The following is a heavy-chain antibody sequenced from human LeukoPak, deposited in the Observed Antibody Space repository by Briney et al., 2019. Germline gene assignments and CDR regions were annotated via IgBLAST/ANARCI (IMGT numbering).Heavy chain of an antibody. V-gene: IGHV4-34*01. Sequence: PSGTLSLTCAVYGGSFSGYYWSWIRQPPGKGLEWIGEINHSGSTNYNPSLKSRVTISVDTSKNQFSLKLSSVTAADTAVYYCARGRMVRGVKRTNDYWGQGTLVTVSS. CDR2: INHSGST. CDR3: ARGRMVRGVKRTNDY. D-gene: IGHD3-10*01. CDR1: GGSFSGYY. J-gene: IGHJ4*02.